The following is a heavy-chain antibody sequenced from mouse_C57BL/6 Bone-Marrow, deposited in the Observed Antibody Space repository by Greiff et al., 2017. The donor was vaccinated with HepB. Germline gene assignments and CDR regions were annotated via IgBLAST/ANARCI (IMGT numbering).Heavy chain of an antibody. D-gene: IGHD1-1*01. CDR1: GFNIKDDY. J-gene: IGHJ2*01. Sequence: VQLQQSGAELVRPGASVKLSCTASGFNIKDDYMHWVKQRPEQGLEWIGWIDPENGDTEYASKFQGKATITADTSSNTAYLQLSSLTSEDTAVCYCTTEGYYGSSSLDYWGQGTTLTVSS. V-gene: IGHV14-4*01. CDR3: TTEGYYGSSSLDY. CDR2: IDPENGDT.